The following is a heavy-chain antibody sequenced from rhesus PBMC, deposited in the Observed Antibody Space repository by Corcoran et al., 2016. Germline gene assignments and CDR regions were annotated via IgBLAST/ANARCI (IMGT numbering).Heavy chain of an antibody. D-gene: IGHD6-13*01. J-gene: IGHJ4*01. Sequence: EVQLGESGAGLVQPGGSLRFCWAASGFTCSNPWMSWGRQARVKGLEWVARIKWKVDGETADYAASVKGRFTISRDESTKPLYLQMTSLTTEDSDVYYCTKASSWFGDFDYWGQGVLVTVSS. CDR2: IKWKVDGETA. V-gene: IGHV3-30*02. CDR1: GFTCSNPW. CDR3: TKASSWFGDFDY.